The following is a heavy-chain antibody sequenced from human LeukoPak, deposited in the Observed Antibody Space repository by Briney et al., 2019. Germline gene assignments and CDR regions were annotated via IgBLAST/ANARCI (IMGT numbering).Heavy chain of an antibody. CDR3: TTARGWEPIRYYYYMDV. Sequence: GGSLRLSCAASGFTFNSYAMSWVRQAPGKGLEWVSAISGTGGSTYYADSVKGRFTISRDNSKNTLYLQMIRLRAEDTAVYYCTTARGWEPIRYYYYMDVWGKGTTVTVSS. CDR2: ISGTGGST. V-gene: IGHV3-23*01. J-gene: IGHJ6*03. CDR1: GFTFNSYA. D-gene: IGHD1-26*01.